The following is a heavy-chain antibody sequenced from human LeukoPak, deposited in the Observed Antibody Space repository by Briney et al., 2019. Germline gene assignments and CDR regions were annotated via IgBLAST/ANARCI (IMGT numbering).Heavy chain of an antibody. V-gene: IGHV4-31*03. Sequence: SQTLSLTCTVSSCSNNRGGFYLICLRQPPGKGLEWLDNRYTKGRTYYNPSLESRLYISGDSSKTKFSLRLTSVTAADTAVYYCARAERDYFGSGPFDRWGQGTLVTVSS. D-gene: IGHD3-10*01. J-gene: IGHJ4*02. CDR2: RYTKGRT. CDR3: ARAERDYFGSGPFDR. CDR1: SCSNNRGGFY.